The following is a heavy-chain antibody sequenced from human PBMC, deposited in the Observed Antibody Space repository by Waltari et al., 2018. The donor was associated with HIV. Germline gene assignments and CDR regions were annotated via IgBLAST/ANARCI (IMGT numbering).Heavy chain of an antibody. Sequence: EVLLVQSGGELVHTGVSLRLTCAASGFTLRTYWMPWVRQAPGKGLEWVATINQDGSEKYYVDSVKGRFIISRDNAWTSLSLEMNNLRAEDTAVYYCARDHESGAGMYYFSHWGQGSLVTVSS. J-gene: IGHJ4*02. CDR3: ARDHESGAGMYYFSH. V-gene: IGHV3-7*01. CDR2: INQDGSEK. CDR1: GFTLRTYW. D-gene: IGHD3-16*01.